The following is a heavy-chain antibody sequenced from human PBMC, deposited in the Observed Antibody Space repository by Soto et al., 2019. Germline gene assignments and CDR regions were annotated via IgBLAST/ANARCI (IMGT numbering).Heavy chain of an antibody. J-gene: IGHJ4*02. CDR3: ARDTTGILDY. D-gene: IGHD1-1*01. CDR1: GFNFDNYW. CDR2: IKQDGSDK. Sequence: VQLVESGGGVVQPGRSLRLSCAAFGFNFDNYWMAWVRQAPGKGLEWVANIKQDGSDKNYVDSVKGRFTISRDNAKNSLYLQMNSLRAEDSAVYSCARDTTGILDYWGQGTLVTVSS. V-gene: IGHV3-7*01.